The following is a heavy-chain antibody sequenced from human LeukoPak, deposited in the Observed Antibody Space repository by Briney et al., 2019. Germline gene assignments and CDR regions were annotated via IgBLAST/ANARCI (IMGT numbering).Heavy chain of an antibody. V-gene: IGHV4-30-4*01. CDR1: GGSISSGDYY. J-gene: IGHJ4*02. D-gene: IGHD3-22*01. Sequence: SQTLSLTCTVSGGSISSGDYYWSWIRQPPGKGLEWIGYIYYSGSTYYNPSLKSRVTMSVDASKNQFSLKLSSVTAADTAVYYCARGAYDSSGYYPSFDYWGQGTLVTVSS. CDR2: IYYSGST. CDR3: ARGAYDSSGYYPSFDY.